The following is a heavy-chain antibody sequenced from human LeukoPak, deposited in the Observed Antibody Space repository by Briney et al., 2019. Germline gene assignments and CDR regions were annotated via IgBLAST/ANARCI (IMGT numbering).Heavy chain of an antibody. Sequence: GGSLRLSCAASGFGFSRYWMHWVRQAPGKGLVWVSRINSDGINASYADSVKGRFTISRDNAKNTLNLQMNSLRAEDTAVYYCARDLGQYYDTSDNWFDPWGQGTLVTVSS. CDR2: INSDGINA. CDR3: ARDLGQYYDTSDNWFDP. V-gene: IGHV3-74*01. J-gene: IGHJ5*02. D-gene: IGHD3-22*01. CDR1: GFGFSRYW.